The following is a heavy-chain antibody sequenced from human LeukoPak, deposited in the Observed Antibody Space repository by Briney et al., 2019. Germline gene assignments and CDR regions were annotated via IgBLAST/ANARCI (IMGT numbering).Heavy chain of an antibody. V-gene: IGHV4-34*01. Sequence: SETLSLTCAVYGGSFGGYFWSWIRQPPGKGLEWIGEINDSGSTNYIPSLKSRVTISVDKSKNQFSLKLSSVTAAGTAVYYCARASHWNQLHYFDYWGQGTLVTVSS. CDR2: INDSGST. D-gene: IGHD1-1*01. J-gene: IGHJ4*02. CDR1: GGSFGGYF. CDR3: ARASHWNQLHYFDY.